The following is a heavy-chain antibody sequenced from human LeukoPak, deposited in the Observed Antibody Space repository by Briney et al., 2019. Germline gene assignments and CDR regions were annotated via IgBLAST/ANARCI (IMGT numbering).Heavy chain of an antibody. D-gene: IGHD3-10*01. V-gene: IGHV3-21*01. Sequence: GSLSLSCAASGFTFSSYSMNWVRPAPGKGLEWVSSISSSSSYIYYADSVKGRFTISRDNAKNSLYLQMNSLRAEDTAVYYCARDFGSGGIVGFDYWGQGTLVTVSS. CDR1: GFTFSSYS. CDR3: ARDFGSGGIVGFDY. J-gene: IGHJ4*02. CDR2: ISSSSSYI.